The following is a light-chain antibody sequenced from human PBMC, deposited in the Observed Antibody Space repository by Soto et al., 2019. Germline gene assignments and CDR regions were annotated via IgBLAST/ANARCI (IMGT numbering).Light chain of an antibody. CDR3: QQSGSSPPT. CDR2: GAS. Sequence: EIGLTQSPGTLSWSPGERATLSCSASQSVSKNFLDWYQQKPGQAPRLLISGASNRATGIPDRFSGSGSGIDFALTIDRLEPEDLAVYFCQQSGSSPPTFGGGTKVAL. J-gene: IGKJ4*02. V-gene: IGKV3-20*01. CDR1: QSVSKNF.